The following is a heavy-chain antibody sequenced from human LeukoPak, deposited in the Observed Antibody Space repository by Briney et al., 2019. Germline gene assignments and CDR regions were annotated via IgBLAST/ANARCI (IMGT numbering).Heavy chain of an antibody. D-gene: IGHD1-26*01. V-gene: IGHV4-34*01. J-gene: IGHJ4*02. CDR2: ISHSGST. Sequence: PSETLSLTCAVYGGSFSDYFWSWIRQPPGKGLEWIGEISHSGSTNYNPSLKSRVTISVDTSKNQFSLKLSSVTAADTAVYYCAIVGATPDYWGQGTLVTVSS. CDR3: AIVGATPDY. CDR1: GGSFSDYF.